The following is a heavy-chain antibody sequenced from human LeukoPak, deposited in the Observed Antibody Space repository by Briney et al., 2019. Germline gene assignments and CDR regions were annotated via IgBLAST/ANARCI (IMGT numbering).Heavy chain of an antibody. D-gene: IGHD1-26*01. Sequence: SETLSLTCAVYGGSFSGYYWSWIRQPPGKGLEWIGEINHSGSTNYNPSLKSRVTISVDTSKNQFSLKLSPVTAADTAVYYCASQYGGSPSDYWGQGTLVTVSS. J-gene: IGHJ4*02. V-gene: IGHV4-34*01. CDR3: ASQYGGSPSDY. CDR1: GGSFSGYY. CDR2: INHSGST.